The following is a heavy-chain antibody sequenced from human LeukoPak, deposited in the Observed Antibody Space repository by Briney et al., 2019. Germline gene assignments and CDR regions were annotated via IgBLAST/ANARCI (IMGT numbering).Heavy chain of an antibody. J-gene: IGHJ5*02. V-gene: IGHV5-51*01. CDR2: IYPGDSDT. Sequence: GESLKISCKGSGYRFTSYWIGWVRQMPGKGLEWMGIIYPGDSDTRYSPSFQGQVTISADKSISTAYLQWTSLEASDTATYYCARRTEGRWFGPWGQGTLVTVSS. CDR1: GYRFTSYW. CDR3: ARRTEGRWFGP.